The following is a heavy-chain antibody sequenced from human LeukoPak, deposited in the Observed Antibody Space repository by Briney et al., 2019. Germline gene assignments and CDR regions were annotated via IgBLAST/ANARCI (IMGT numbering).Heavy chain of an antibody. CDR2: IYYSGST. V-gene: IGHV4-39*01. D-gene: IGHD3-10*01. J-gene: IGHJ5*02. CDR3: ARAYGSGSAVYYWFDP. CDR1: GGSISSSSYY. Sequence: SETLSLTCTVSGGSISSSSYYWGWIRQPPGKGLEWIGSIYYSGSTYYNPSLKSRVTISVDTSKNQFSLKLSSVTAADTAVYYCARAYGSGSAVYYWFDPWGQGTLVTVSS.